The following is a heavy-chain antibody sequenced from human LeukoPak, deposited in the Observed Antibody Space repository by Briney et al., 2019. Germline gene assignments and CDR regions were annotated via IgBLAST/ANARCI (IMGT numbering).Heavy chain of an antibody. CDR3: ARERTLWFDP. V-gene: IGHV4-59*12. J-gene: IGHJ5*02. Sequence: SETLSLTCTVSGGSISSYYWSWIRQPPGKGLEWIGEIYHSGNINYNPSLKSRVTISVDTSKNQFSLKLSSVTAADTAVYYCARERTLWFDPWGQGTLVTVSS. CDR1: GGSISSYY. CDR2: IYHSGNI.